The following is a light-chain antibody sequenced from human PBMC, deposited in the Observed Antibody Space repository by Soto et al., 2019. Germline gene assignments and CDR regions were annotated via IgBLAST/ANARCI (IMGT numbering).Light chain of an antibody. J-gene: IGKJ4*01. V-gene: IGKV3-20*01. Sequence: EIVFTQSPGTLSFSPGERATPSCRARQSVSSSYLAWYQQKPGQAPRLLIYGASSRATGIPDRFSGSGSGTDFTLTISRLEPEDFAVYYCQQYGSSPPLTFGGGTKVDIK. CDR2: GAS. CDR3: QQYGSSPPLT. CDR1: QSVSSSY.